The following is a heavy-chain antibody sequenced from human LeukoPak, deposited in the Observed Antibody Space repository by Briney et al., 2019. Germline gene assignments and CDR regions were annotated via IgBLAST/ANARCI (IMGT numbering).Heavy chain of an antibody. CDR3: ARGRYSSTCYPNWFDP. D-gene: IGHD6-13*01. CDR1: GGSITNYF. J-gene: IGHJ5*02. V-gene: IGHV4-59*01. Sequence: SEALSLTCTVSGGSITNYFRTWIQQHPGKVLEWIGNIYYTGSTNYNPSLKSRVTISVDTSRNHSSLKLTSVTPADKAVYYCARGRYSSTCYPNWFDPWCQGTLVTVSS. CDR2: IYYTGST.